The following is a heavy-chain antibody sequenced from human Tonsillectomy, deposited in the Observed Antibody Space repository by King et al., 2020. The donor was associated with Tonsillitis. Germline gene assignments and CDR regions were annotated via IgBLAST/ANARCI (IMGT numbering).Heavy chain of an antibody. J-gene: IGHJ6*03. Sequence: QLVQSGAEVKKPGASVKVSCKASGYTFTSYGISWVRQAPGQGLEWTGWLSAYNGNTNYAQKPQCRVTMTTDTSTSTAYMERRSLRSDDTAVYYCARDYSYYYYYMDVWGKGTTVTVSS. CDR1: GYTFTSYG. V-gene: IGHV1-18*01. D-gene: IGHD4-11*01. CDR2: LSAYNGNT. CDR3: ARDYSYYYYYMDV.